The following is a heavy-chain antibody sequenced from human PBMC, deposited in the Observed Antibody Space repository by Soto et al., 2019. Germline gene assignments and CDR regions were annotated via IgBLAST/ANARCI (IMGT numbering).Heavy chain of an antibody. V-gene: IGHV3-23*01. D-gene: IGHD2-15*01. CDR3: AKGGVVVVVADGFDY. CDR2: ISGSGGST. Sequence: GGSLRLSCAASGFTFSSYAMSWVRQAPGKGLEWVSAISGSGGSTYYADSVKGRFTISRDNSKNTLYLQMNSLRAEDTAVYYCAKGGVVVVVADGFDYWGQGTLVTVSS. J-gene: IGHJ4*02. CDR1: GFTFSSYA.